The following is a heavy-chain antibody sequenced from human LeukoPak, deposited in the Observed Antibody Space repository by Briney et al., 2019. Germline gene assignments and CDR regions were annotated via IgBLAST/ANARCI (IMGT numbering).Heavy chain of an antibody. V-gene: IGHV3-23*01. CDR1: GFTFSSYA. Sequence: GGSLRLSCAASGFTFSSYAMSRVRQAPGKGLEWVSAISGSGGSTYYADSVKGRFTISRDNSKNTPYLQMNSLRAEDTAVYYCAKVGILCGGDCYFVYWGQGTLVTVSS. J-gene: IGHJ4*02. CDR3: AKVGILCGGDCYFVY. CDR2: ISGSGGST. D-gene: IGHD2-21*01.